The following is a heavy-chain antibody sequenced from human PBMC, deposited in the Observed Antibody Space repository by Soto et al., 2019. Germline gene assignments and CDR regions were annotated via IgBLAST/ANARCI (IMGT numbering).Heavy chain of an antibody. V-gene: IGHV1-46*01. CDR2: INPSGGST. Sequence: EASVKVSCKASGYTFTSYYMHWVRQAPGQGLEWMGIINPSGGSTSYAQKFQGRVTMTRDTSTSTVYMELSSLRSEDTAVYYCARENYYYDSSGYDLGGAFDIWGQGTMVTVSS. J-gene: IGHJ3*02. CDR3: ARENYYYDSSGYDLGGAFDI. CDR1: GYTFTSYY. D-gene: IGHD3-22*01.